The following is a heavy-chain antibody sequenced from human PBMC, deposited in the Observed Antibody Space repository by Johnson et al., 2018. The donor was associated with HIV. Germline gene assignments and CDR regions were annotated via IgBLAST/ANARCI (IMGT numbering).Heavy chain of an antibody. CDR3: ARSRGKQLADAFDS. J-gene: IGHJ3*02. CDR2: ISSNGGST. V-gene: IGHV3-64*01. D-gene: IGHD6-6*01. Sequence: VQLVESGGGSAQPGGSLRLSCAASGFTFSSYAMHWVRQAPGKGLEYVSAISSNGGSTYYANSVKGRFTISRDNSKNTLYLQMGSLRAEEMAVYYCARSRGKQLADAFDSWGQGTMVTVSS. CDR1: GFTFSSYA.